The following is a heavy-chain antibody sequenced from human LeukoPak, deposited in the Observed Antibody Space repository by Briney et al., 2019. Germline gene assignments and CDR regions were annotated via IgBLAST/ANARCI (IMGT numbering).Heavy chain of an antibody. V-gene: IGHV3-11*01. CDR3: ARDGHAYGRGSPHY. J-gene: IGHJ4*02. Sequence: GGSLRLSCAASGFTFSDYYMSCIRQAPGKGLECGSYISSSGSTKYYADSVKGRFTISRDNAKNSYLQMNSLRAEDTAVYYCARDGHAYGRGSPHYWGQGTLVTVSS. CDR2: ISSSGSTK. CDR1: GFTFSDYY. D-gene: IGHD3-10*01.